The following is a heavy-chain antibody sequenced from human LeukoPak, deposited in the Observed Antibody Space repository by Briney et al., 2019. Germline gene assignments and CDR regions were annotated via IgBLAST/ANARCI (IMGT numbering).Heavy chain of an antibody. CDR3: ARENAMDV. V-gene: IGHV3-48*03. J-gene: IGHJ6*02. CDR2: ISSSGSTI. Sequence: GGTLRLSCAAPGFTFSSYEMNWVRQAPGKGLEWVSYISSSGSTIYYAGSVKGRFTISRDNAKNSLYLQMNSLRAEDTAVYYCARENAMDVWGQGTTVTVSS. CDR1: GFTFSSYE.